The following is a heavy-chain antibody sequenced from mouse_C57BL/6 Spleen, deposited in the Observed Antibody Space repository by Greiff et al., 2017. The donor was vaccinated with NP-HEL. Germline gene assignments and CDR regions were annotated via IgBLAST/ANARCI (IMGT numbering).Heavy chain of an antibody. J-gene: IGHJ2*01. V-gene: IGHV1-52*01. CDR3: ARQYDYDVVYVDY. CDR1: GYTFTSYW. D-gene: IGHD2-4*01. CDR2: IDPSDSET. Sequence: QVQLKQPGAELVRPGSSVKLSCKASGYTFTSYWMHWVKQRPIQGLEWIGNIDPSDSETHYNQKFKDKATLTVDKSSSTAYMQLSSLTSEDSAVYYCARQYDYDVVYVDYWGQGTTLPVSS.